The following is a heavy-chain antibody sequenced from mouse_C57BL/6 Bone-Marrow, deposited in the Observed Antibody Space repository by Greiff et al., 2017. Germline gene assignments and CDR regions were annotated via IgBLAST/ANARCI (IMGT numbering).Heavy chain of an antibody. CDR1: GYTFTSYW. V-gene: IGHV1-64*01. D-gene: IGHD3-1*01. CDR2: IHPNSGST. CDR3: ARMGFAWFAY. Sequence: QVQLQQPGAELVKPGASVKLSYKASGYTFTSYWMHWVKQRPGQGLEWIGMIHPNSGSTNYNEKFKSKATLTVDKSSSTAYMQLSSLTSEDSAVYYCARMGFAWFAYWGQGTLVTVSA. J-gene: IGHJ3*01.